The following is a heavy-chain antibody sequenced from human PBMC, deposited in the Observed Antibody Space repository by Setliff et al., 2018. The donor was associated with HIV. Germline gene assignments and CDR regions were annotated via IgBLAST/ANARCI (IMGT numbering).Heavy chain of an antibody. CDR2: IYYSGST. Sequence: SETLSLTCDVSGFSISSRYYWGWIRQSPGKGLEWIGNIYYSGSTNYNPSLKSRVTISVDTSKNQFSLKLSSVTAADTAVYYCATPTDIVAPFDYWGQGTLVTVSS. V-gene: IGHV4-38-2*01. CDR3: ATPTDIVAPFDY. CDR1: GFSISSRYY. J-gene: IGHJ4*02. D-gene: IGHD5-12*01.